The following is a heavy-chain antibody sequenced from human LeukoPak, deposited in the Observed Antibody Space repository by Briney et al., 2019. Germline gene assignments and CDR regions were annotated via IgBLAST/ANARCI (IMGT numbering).Heavy chain of an antibody. CDR2: IWYDGSNK. V-gene: IGHV3-33*06. D-gene: IGHD6-6*01. Sequence: PGGSLRLPCAASGFTFSSYGMHWVRQAPGKGLEWVAAIWYDGSNKYYADSVKGRFTISRDNSKNTLYLQMNSLRAEDTAVYYCAKNLRYSSSSHYFDYWGQGTLVTVSS. CDR3: AKNLRYSSSSHYFDY. CDR1: GFTFSSYG. J-gene: IGHJ4*02.